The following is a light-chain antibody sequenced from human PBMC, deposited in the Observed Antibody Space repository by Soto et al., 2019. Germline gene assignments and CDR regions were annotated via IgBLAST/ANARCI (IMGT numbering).Light chain of an antibody. CDR3: CSYAGSRTHVL. Sequence: SVLTQPASVSGSPGQSITISCIGTSSDVGSYNLVSWYQQHPGKAPKVLIYEVSERPSGVSNRFSGSKSGNTASLTISGLQAEDEAEYYCCSYAGSRTHVLFGGGTKLTVL. CDR2: EVS. J-gene: IGLJ2*01. V-gene: IGLV2-23*02. CDR1: SSDVGSYNL.